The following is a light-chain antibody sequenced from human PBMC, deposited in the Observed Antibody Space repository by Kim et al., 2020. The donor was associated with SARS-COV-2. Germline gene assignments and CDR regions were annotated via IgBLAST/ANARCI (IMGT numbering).Light chain of an antibody. Sequence: QSVLTQPPSVSGAPGQRVTISCTGSSSNIGAGYVVHWYQQLPGTAPKLLIYGNNNRPSGVPDRFSGSKSGTSASLAITGLQAEDEADYYCQSYDSSLSGVVFGGVTQLTVL. CDR1: SSNIGAGYV. CDR3: QSYDSSLSGVV. J-gene: IGLJ2*01. V-gene: IGLV1-40*01. CDR2: GNN.